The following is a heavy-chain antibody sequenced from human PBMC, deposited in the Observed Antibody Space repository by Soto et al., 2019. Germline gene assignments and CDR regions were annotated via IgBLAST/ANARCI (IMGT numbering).Heavy chain of an antibody. Sequence: GGSLRLSCAASGFTFSSYWMSWVRQAPGKGLEWVANIKQDGSEKYYVDSVKGRFTISRDNAKNSLYLQMNSLRAEDTAVYYCARDSKQLGDAFDIWGQGTMVTVSS. D-gene: IGHD6-13*01. CDR2: IKQDGSEK. V-gene: IGHV3-7*01. J-gene: IGHJ3*02. CDR1: GFTFSSYW. CDR3: ARDSKQLGDAFDI.